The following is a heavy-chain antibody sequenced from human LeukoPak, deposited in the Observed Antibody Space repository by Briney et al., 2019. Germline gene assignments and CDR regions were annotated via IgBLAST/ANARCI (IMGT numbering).Heavy chain of an antibody. D-gene: IGHD4-17*01. CDR2: ISWNSGSI. J-gene: IGHJ4*02. V-gene: IGHV3-9*01. CDR1: GFTFDDYA. CDR3: AKDRYGDYPDALDY. Sequence: SGRSLRLSCAASGFTFDDYAMHWVRQAPGKGLEWVSGISWNSGSIGYADSVKGRFTISRDNAKNSLYLQMNSLRAEDTALYYCAKDRYGDYPDALDYWGRGTLVTVSS.